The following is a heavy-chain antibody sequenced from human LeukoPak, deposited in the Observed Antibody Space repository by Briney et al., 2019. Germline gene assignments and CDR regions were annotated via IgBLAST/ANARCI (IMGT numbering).Heavy chain of an antibody. D-gene: IGHD3-22*01. CDR1: GGSIYSGGYY. CDR3: ASYSYYYDSSGYFDY. J-gene: IGHJ4*02. Sequence: SQTLSLTCTVSGGSIYSGGYYWTWIRQHPGKGLEWIGYIYYSGSTNYNLSLKSRVTISVDTSKNQFSLKLSSVTAADTAVYYCASYSYYYDSSGYFDYWGQGTLVTVSS. V-gene: IGHV4-31*03. CDR2: IYYSGST.